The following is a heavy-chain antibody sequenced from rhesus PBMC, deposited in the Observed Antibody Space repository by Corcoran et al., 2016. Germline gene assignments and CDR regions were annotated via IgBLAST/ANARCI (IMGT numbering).Heavy chain of an antibody. CDR2: ISYTGKSI. D-gene: IGHD2-21*01. CDR1: GFTFSGYD. J-gene: IGHJ1*01. V-gene: IGHV3-136*01. CDR3: TRETSGFEF. Sequence: EVQLVESGGGLVQPGGSLRLSCAASGFTFSGYDINWVRHAPEKGLDWISYISYTGKSIYYADSVKGRFTISRDNAKNSLFLQMSSLRAEDTAVYYCTRETSGFEFWGQGALVTVSS.